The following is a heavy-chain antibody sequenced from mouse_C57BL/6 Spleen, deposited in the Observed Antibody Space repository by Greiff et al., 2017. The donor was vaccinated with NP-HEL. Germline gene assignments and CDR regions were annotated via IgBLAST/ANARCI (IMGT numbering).Heavy chain of an antibody. CDR2: IDPSDSYT. Sequence: QVHVKQPGAELVMPGASVKLSCKASGYTFTSYWMHWVKQRPGQGLEWIGEIDPSDSYTNYNQKFKGKSTLTVDKSSSTAYMQLSSLTSEDSAVYYCARKRVYYGSSYDAMDYWGQGTSVTVSS. V-gene: IGHV1-69*01. D-gene: IGHD1-1*01. CDR1: GYTFTSYW. CDR3: ARKRVYYGSSYDAMDY. J-gene: IGHJ4*01.